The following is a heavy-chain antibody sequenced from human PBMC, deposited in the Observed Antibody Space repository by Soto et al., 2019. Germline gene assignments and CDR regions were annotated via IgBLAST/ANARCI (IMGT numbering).Heavy chain of an antibody. D-gene: IGHD2-2*03. Sequence: PSETLAVGWNLADDSIKTHYWSWIRQAPGKGLEWIGYIYYSGSTLYNRSLKSRVTISADTAKKQFSLRLTSLTAADTAVYYCASAWMAAVDNWGQGTLVTVSS. CDR2: IYYSGST. J-gene: IGHJ4*02. V-gene: IGHV4-59*11. CDR1: DDSIKTHY. CDR3: ASAWMAAVDN.